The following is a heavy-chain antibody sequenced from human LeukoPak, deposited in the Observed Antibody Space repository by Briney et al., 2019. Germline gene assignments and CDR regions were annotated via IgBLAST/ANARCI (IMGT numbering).Heavy chain of an antibody. CDR2: IYHSGST. D-gene: IGHD3-3*01. CDR1: GYSISSGYY. Sequence: PSETLSLTCTVSGYSISSGYYCGWIRQPPGKGLEGIGSIYHSGSTYYNPSLRSGVTLAVDTSKNQFSLRLSPVTAADTAVYYCAKDPLKWLSSYYFDYWGQGTLVTVSS. CDR3: AKDPLKWLSSYYFDY. J-gene: IGHJ4*02. V-gene: IGHV4-38-2*02.